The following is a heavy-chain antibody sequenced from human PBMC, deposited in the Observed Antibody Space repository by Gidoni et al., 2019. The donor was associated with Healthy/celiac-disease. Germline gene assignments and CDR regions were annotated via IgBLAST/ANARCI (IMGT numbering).Heavy chain of an antibody. CDR3: APLLSSSGSY. Sequence: QVQLVESGGGVVQPGRSLRLSCAASGFTFSSYARHWVRQAPGKGLEWVAVISYDGSNKYYADSVKGRFTISRDNSKNTLYLQMNSLRAEDTAVYYCAPLLSSSGSYWGQGTLVTVSS. CDR1: GFTFSSYA. J-gene: IGHJ4*02. D-gene: IGHD3-22*01. V-gene: IGHV3-30*04. CDR2: ISYDGSNK.